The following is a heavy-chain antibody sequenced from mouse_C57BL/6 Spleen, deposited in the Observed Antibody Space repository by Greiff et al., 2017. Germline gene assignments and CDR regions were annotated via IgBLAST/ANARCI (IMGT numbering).Heavy chain of an antibody. CDR3: ARRGTTVVAPDY. Sequence: VQLQQSGAELVRPGSSVKLSCKASGYTFTSYWMDWVKQRPGQGLEWIGNIYPSDSETHYNQKFKDKATLTVDKSSSTAYMQLSSLTSEDSAVYYCARRGTTVVAPDYWGQGTTLTVSS. CDR1: GYTFTSYW. J-gene: IGHJ2*01. D-gene: IGHD1-1*01. CDR2: IYPSDSET. V-gene: IGHV1-61*01.